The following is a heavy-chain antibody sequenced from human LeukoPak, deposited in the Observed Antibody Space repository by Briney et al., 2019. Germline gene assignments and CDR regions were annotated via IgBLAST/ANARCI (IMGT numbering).Heavy chain of an antibody. V-gene: IGHV3-7*03. CDR2: IQQDGSEK. CDR1: GFIFNKYW. D-gene: IGHD3-10*01. CDR3: AKDKAQAYYASGSLVL. Sequence: GGSLRLSCTASGFIFNKYWMSWVRQAPGKGLEWVANIQQDGSEKYYVDSVKGRFTISRDNAKGSLYLQMNNLRTEDTALYYCAKDKAQAYYASGSLVLWGQGTLVTVSS. J-gene: IGHJ4*02.